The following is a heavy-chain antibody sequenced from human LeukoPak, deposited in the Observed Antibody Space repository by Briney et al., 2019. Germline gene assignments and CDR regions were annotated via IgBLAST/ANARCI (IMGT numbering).Heavy chain of an antibody. CDR1: GGSISSSSYY. CDR3: ASADMGSSWPSYYYYGMDV. V-gene: IGHV4-61*01. Sequence: SETLSLTCTVSGGSISSSSYYWSWIRQPPGKGLEWIGYIYYSGSTNYNPSLKSRVTISVDTSKNQFSLKLSSVTAADTAVYYCASADMGSSWPSYYYYGMDVWGQGTTVTVSS. CDR2: IYYSGST. D-gene: IGHD6-13*01. J-gene: IGHJ6*02.